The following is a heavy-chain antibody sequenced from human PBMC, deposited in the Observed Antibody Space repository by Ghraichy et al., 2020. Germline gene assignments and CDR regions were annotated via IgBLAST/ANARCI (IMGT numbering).Heavy chain of an antibody. V-gene: IGHV3-30*04. CDR1: GFIFSSYV. CDR2: ISYDGSNK. CDR3: ARVTCGFVGVAGKRPDFDS. D-gene: IGHD6-19*01. J-gene: IGHJ4*02. Sequence: GGSLRLSCAASGFIFSSYVMHWVRQAPGKGLEWVAVISYDGSNKYYSDSVKGRFTISRDNSKNTLYLQMNSLRAEDTAVYYCARVTCGFVGVAGKRPDFDSWGQGTLVTVSS.